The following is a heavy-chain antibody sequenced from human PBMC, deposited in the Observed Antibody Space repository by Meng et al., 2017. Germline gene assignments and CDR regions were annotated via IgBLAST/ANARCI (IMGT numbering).Heavy chain of an antibody. J-gene: IGHJ4*02. Sequence: SETLSLTCVISGDSVSSNSAAWNWIRQSPSRGLEWLGRTYYRSKWYNDYAVSVKSRIAINPDTSKNQFSLQLNSVTPEDTAVYYCAKATIAAAGTFRIYYFDYWGQGTLVTVSS. CDR1: GDSVSSNSAA. V-gene: IGHV6-1*01. CDR2: TYYRSKWYN. D-gene: IGHD6-13*01. CDR3: AKATIAAAGTFRIYYFDY.